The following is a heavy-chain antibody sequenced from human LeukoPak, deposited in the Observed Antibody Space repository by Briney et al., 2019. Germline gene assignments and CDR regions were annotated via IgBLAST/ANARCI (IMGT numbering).Heavy chain of an antibody. CDR2: MNPNSGNT. D-gene: IGHD1-7*01. J-gene: IGHJ5*02. Sequence: ASVKVSCKASGYTFTSYDINWVRQATGQGLERMGWMNPNSGNTGYAQKFQGRVTMTRNTSISTAYMELSSLRSEDTAVYYCARRELIADWFDPWGQGTLVTVSS. V-gene: IGHV1-8*01. CDR3: ARRELIADWFDP. CDR1: GYTFTSYD.